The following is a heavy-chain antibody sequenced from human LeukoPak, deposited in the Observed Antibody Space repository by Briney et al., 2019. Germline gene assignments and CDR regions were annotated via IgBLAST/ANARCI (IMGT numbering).Heavy chain of an antibody. V-gene: IGHV4-30-4*01. Sequence: PSETLSLTCTVSGGSISSGEYYWSWIRQPPGKGLEWIGYIFYSGSTYYNPSLKSRVTISVDTSKNQFSLKLSSVTAADTAVYYCARRGRDHDAFDIWGQGTMITVSS. CDR2: IFYSGST. CDR3: ARRGRDHDAFDI. J-gene: IGHJ3*02. CDR1: GGSISSGEYY. D-gene: IGHD3-10*01.